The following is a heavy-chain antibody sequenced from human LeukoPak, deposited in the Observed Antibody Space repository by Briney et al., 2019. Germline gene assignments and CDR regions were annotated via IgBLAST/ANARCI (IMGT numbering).Heavy chain of an antibody. CDR1: GRSFSGYY. J-gene: IGHJ5*02. Sequence: SETLSLTCAVYGRSFSGYYWTWIRQTPGKGLEWIGEINHSGITDYNPSLRSRVTISVDTSKNQFSLKLSSVAAADTAVYYCAEHVLRYFDWLVTAGWFDPWGQGTLVTVSS. CDR2: INHSGIT. CDR3: AEHVLRYFDWLVTAGWFDP. V-gene: IGHV4-34*01. D-gene: IGHD3-9*01.